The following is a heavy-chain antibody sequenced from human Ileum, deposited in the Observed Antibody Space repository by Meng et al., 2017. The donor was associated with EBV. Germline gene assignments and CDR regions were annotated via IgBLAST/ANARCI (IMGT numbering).Heavy chain of an antibody. CDR2: IYYSGST. D-gene: IGHD2-15*01. CDR1: GGSISSYY. CDR3: ARGGWSLDY. J-gene: IGHJ4*02. V-gene: IGHV4-59*08. Sequence: QVQLTGSGPGRGKPSETLSLTCTVSGGSISSYYWSWIRQPPGKGLEWIGYIYYSGSTNYNPSLRSRVTISVDTSKNQFSLNLSSVTAADTAVYYCARGGWSLDYWGQGTLVTVSS.